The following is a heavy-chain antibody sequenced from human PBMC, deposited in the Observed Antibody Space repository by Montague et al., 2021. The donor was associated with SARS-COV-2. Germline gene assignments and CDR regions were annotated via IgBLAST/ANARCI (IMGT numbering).Heavy chain of an antibody. J-gene: IGHJ5*01. CDR1: GYSVTSSY. CDR2: ISHSGIT. V-gene: IGHV4-59*02. Sequence: SETLSLTCTVSGYSVTSSYWSWIRQPPGKGLQWIGFISHSGITNYNSFFKSRVAISVNTSKNHFSLKLSSATAAGTAVYYCARLSIEGPLIRWFDSWGQGTLVTVSS. CDR3: ARLSIEGPLIRWFDS.